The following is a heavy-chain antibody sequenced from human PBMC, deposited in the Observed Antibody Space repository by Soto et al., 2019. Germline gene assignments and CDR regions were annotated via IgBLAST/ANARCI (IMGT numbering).Heavy chain of an antibody. CDR3: SRGTAAAASFY. Sequence: QVQLRQWGAGLLKPSETLSLTCAVYGGSFSDYSCTWIRQFPGKGLEWIGEINRSGSTTYNPSLKSRVTISLDASKNLFSLKLSSVTAADTAVYYCSRGTAAAASFYWCQGTLATVSS. CDR2: INRSGST. V-gene: IGHV4-34*01. D-gene: IGHD6-13*01. CDR1: GGSFSDYS. J-gene: IGHJ4*02.